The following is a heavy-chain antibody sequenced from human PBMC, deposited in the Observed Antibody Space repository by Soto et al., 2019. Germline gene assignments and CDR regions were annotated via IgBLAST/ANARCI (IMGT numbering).Heavy chain of an antibody. CDR2: ISYDGSNK. CDR1: GFTFSSYA. D-gene: IGHD1-26*01. V-gene: IGHV3-30-3*01. Sequence: GGSLRLSCAASGFTFSSYAMHWVRQAPGKGLEWVAVISYDGSNKYYADSVKGRFTISRDNSKNTLYLQMNSLRAEDTAVYYCARDRVSGGSYVAHYYYGMDVWGQGTTVTVSS. J-gene: IGHJ6*02. CDR3: ARDRVSGGSYVAHYYYGMDV.